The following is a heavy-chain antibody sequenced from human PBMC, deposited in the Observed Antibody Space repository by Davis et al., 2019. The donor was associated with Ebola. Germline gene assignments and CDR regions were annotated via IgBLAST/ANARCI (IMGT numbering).Heavy chain of an antibody. CDR1: GFTFSTYG. V-gene: IGHV3-48*01. CDR3: ARATGMDV. CDR2: ISSTGSTI. J-gene: IGHJ6*02. Sequence: GESLKISCAASGFTFSTYGMNWVRQAPGKGLEWVSYISSTGSTIYYADSVRGRFTISRDNSKNTLYLQMNSLRAEDTAVYYCARATGMDVWGQGTTVTVSS.